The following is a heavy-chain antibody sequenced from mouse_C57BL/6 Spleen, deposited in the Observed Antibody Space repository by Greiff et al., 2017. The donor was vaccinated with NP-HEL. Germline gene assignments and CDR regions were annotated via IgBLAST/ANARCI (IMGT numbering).Heavy chain of an antibody. V-gene: IGHV1-4*01. CDR2: INPSSGYT. Sequence: QVQLQQSGAELARPGASVKMSCKASGYTFTSYTMHWVKQRPGQGLEWIGYINPSSGYTKYNQKFKDKATLTADKSSSTAYMQLSSLTSEDSEVYYCAREDGYDGDFAYWGKGTLVTVAA. J-gene: IGHJ3*01. D-gene: IGHD2-2*01. CDR1: GYTFTSYT. CDR3: AREDGYDGDFAY.